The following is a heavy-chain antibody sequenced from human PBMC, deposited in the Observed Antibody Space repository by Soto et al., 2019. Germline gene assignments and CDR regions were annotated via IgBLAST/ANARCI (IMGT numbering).Heavy chain of an antibody. CDR3: ARDRYYDAFDI. J-gene: IGHJ3*02. D-gene: IGHD1-26*01. V-gene: IGHV3-48*03. CDR1: GFTFSSYE. CDR2: ISSSGSTI. Sequence: PGGSLSLSCAASGFTFSSYEMNWVRQAPGKGLEWVSYISSSGSTIYYADSVKGRFTISRDNAKNSLYLQMNSLRAEDTAVYYCARDRYYDAFDIWGQGTMVTVSS.